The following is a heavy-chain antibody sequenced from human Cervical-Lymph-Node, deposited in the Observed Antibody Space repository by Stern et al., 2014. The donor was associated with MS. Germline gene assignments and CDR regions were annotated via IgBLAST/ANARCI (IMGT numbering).Heavy chain of an antibody. CDR2: IYYSGST. V-gene: IGHV4-59*01. CDR1: GGSISSYY. D-gene: IGHD4-11*01. Sequence: QVQLQESGPGLVKPSETLSLTCTVSGGSISSYYWSWIRQPPGKGLEWIGYIYYSGSTNYNPSLKSRVTISVDTSKNQFSLKLSSVTAADTAVYYCAREMRAVTTLQFDPWGQGTLVTVSS. CDR3: AREMRAVTTLQFDP. J-gene: IGHJ5*02.